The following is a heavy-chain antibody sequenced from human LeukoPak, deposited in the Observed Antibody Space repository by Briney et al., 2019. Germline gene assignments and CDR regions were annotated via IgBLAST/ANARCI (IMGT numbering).Heavy chain of an antibody. J-gene: IGHJ5*02. CDR2: IYHSGRV. CDR1: GYSISSGYQ. D-gene: IGHD2-2*01. CDR3: ARDPRWLTPDCTSTSCYENYFDP. Sequence: LETLSLTCGVSGYSISSGYQWAWIGQSPGKGLEWIGSIYHSGRVLYNPSFKSRVTISVETSKNQFSLNMYSLTAADTAVYYCARDPRWLTPDCTSTSCYENYFDPWGQGTLVTVSS. V-gene: IGHV4-38-2*02.